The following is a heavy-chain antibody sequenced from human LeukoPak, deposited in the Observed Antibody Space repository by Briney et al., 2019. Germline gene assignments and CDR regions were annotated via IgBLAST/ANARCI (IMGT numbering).Heavy chain of an antibody. V-gene: IGHV4-59*08. J-gene: IGHJ4*02. CDR1: GGSISGFY. CDR3: ARVGEYSSSFVDY. D-gene: IGHD6-13*01. Sequence: PSETLSLTWTVSGGSISGFYWSWIRQPPGKGLEWIGYIYYSGSAYYNPSLKSRVTISVDTSKNQFSLKLTSVTAADTTVYYCARVGEYSSSFVDYWGQGTLVTVSS. CDR2: IYYSGSA.